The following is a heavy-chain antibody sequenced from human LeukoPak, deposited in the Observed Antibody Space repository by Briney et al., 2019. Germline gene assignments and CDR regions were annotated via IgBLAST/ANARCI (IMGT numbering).Heavy chain of an antibody. V-gene: IGHV1-8*01. J-gene: IGHJ4*02. D-gene: IGHD3-10*01. Sequence: ASVKVSCKASGYTFTSYDINWVRQATGQGLEWMGWMNPNSGNTGYAQKFQGRVTMTRNTSISTAYMELSSLRSEDTAVYYCARSSARYYYGSRSPNYWGQGTLVTVSS. CDR3: ARSSARYYYGSRSPNY. CDR1: GYTFTSYD. CDR2: MNPNSGNT.